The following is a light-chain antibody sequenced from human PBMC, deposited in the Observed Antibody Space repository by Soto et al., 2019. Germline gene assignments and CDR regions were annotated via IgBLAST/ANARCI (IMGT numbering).Light chain of an antibody. Sequence: EIVLPQSPATLSVSPGASDTLSGRASQSVSSDLAWYHQKPGQAHRLLIYGASTRATGIPARFSGSGSGTEFTLTINSLQSEDFAVYYCQQYNNWPRTFGQGTKVDIK. CDR2: GAS. V-gene: IGKV3-15*01. CDR1: QSVSSD. J-gene: IGKJ1*01. CDR3: QQYNNWPRT.